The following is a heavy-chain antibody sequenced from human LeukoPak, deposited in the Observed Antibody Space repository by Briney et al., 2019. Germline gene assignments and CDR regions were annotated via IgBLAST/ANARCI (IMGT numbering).Heavy chain of an antibody. V-gene: IGHV3-7*03. CDR1: GFTFSSYW. CDR3: AKDGHYDILTGLDY. Sequence: PGGSLRLSCAASGFTFSSYWMSWVRQAPGKGLEWVANIKQDGSEKYYVDSVKGRFTISRDNAKNSLYLQMNSLRAEDTALYYCAKDGHYDILTGLDYWGQGTLVTVSS. CDR2: IKQDGSEK. D-gene: IGHD3-9*01. J-gene: IGHJ4*02.